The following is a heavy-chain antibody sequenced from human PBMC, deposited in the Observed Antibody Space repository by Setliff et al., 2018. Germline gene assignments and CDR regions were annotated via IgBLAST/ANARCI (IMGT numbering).Heavy chain of an antibody. Sequence: GSLRLSCAASGFNFSNYWMHWVRQAPGKGLVWVANIKQDGSEKYYVDCVEGRFTISRDNAKNSLYLQMNSLRAEDTAVYYCARVGWELIRYFDYWGQGTLVTVSS. J-gene: IGHJ4*02. D-gene: IGHD3-16*01. V-gene: IGHV3-7*01. CDR2: IKQDGSEK. CDR1: GFNFSNYW. CDR3: ARVGWELIRYFDY.